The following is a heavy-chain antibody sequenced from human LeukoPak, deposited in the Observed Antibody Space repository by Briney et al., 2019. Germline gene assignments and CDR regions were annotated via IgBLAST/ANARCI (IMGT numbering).Heavy chain of an antibody. CDR1: GGTFSSYE. CDR2: IIPMFGTA. CDR3: ASGTTDIVVVPATLRNYYFDY. J-gene: IGHJ4*02. Sequence: ASVTVSCKASGGTFSSYEISWVRQAPGQGLEWMGGIIPMFGTAKYAQKFQGRVTITADKSTSTAYMELSSLRSEDTAVYYCASGTTDIVVVPATLRNYYFDYWGQGTLVTVSS. V-gene: IGHV1-69*06. D-gene: IGHD2-2*01.